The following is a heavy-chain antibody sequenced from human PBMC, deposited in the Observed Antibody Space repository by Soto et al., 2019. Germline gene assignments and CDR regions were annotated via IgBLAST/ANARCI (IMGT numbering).Heavy chain of an antibody. D-gene: IGHD6-6*01. Sequence: PSETLSLTCTVSGGSISSGGYYWSWIRQHPGKGLEWIGYIYYSGRTYYNPSIHSRVSIAVDTTENQFSLKLTSVTAADTSVYYCARGSFSSSSSWFDPWGRGTLVTVSS. J-gene: IGHJ5*02. CDR1: GGSISSGGYY. CDR3: ARGSFSSSSSWFDP. CDR2: IYYSGRT. V-gene: IGHV4-31*03.